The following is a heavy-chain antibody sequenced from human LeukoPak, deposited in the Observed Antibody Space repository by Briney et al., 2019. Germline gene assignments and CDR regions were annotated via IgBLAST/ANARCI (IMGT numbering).Heavy chain of an antibody. D-gene: IGHD4-17*01. J-gene: IGHJ4*02. CDR2: IYSGGST. Sequence: GGSLRLSCAASGLTVSRKYMSWVRQAPGKGLEWVSVIYSGGSTYYADSVKGRFTISRDDSENTLYLQMNSLRAEDTAPYYCASVDYGEKTDYWGQGTLVTVSS. CDR1: GLTVSRKY. V-gene: IGHV3-66*02. CDR3: ASVDYGEKTDY.